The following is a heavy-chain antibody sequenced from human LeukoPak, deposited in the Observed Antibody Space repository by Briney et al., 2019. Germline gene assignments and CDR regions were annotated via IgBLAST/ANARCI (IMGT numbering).Heavy chain of an antibody. Sequence: SQTLSLTCVVSGDSVSSKNGAWNWIRQSPSRGLEWLGRTYYRSKWYNDYAESMEGRMTISQDTSKNQYSLHLNSVTPDDTAVYYCARDFGTTGWHPFDYWGQGTLVTVSS. J-gene: IGHJ4*02. CDR1: GDSVSSKNGA. D-gene: IGHD6-19*01. V-gene: IGHV6-1*01. CDR3: ARDFGTTGWHPFDY. CDR2: TYYRSKWYN.